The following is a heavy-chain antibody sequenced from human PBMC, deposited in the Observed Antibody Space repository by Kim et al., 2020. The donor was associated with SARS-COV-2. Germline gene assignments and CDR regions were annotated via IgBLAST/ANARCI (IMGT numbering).Heavy chain of an antibody. CDR3: ARDPSIVGATPFTRLMDV. V-gene: IGHV3-30*01. J-gene: IGHJ6*03. Sequence: KGRFTISRDNSKNTLYLQMNSLRAEDTAVYYCARDPSIVGATPFTRLMDVWGKGTTVTVSS. D-gene: IGHD1-26*01.